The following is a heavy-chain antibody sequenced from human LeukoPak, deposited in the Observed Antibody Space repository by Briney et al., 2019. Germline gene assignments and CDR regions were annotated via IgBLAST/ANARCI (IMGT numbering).Heavy chain of an antibody. D-gene: IGHD2-15*01. J-gene: IGHJ4*02. Sequence: PGGSLRLSCAASGFTFSNAWMSWVRQAPGKGLEWVGRIKSKTDGGTTDYAAPVKGRFTISRDDSKNTLYLQMNSLKTEDTAVYYCTTAPIVVVVAATPVDYWGQGTLVTVPS. CDR3: TTAPIVVVVAATPVDY. CDR2: IKSKTDGGTT. CDR1: GFTFSNAW. V-gene: IGHV3-15*01.